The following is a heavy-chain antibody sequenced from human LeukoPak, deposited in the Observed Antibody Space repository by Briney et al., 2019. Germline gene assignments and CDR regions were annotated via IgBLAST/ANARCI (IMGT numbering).Heavy chain of an antibody. CDR2: ISSSSSYI. J-gene: IGHJ3*02. CDR3: AKLDLLEWPDAFDI. V-gene: IGHV3-21*01. Sequence: GGSLRLSCAASGFTSSSYSMNWVRQAPGKGLEWVSSISSSSSYIYYADSVKGRFTISRDNAKNSLYLQMNSLRAEDTAVYYCAKLDLLEWPDAFDIWGQGTMVTVSS. CDR1: GFTSSSYS. D-gene: IGHD3-3*01.